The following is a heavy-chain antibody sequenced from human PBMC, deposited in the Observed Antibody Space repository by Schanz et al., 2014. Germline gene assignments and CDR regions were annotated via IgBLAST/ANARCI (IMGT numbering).Heavy chain of an antibody. CDR3: ARGPSQGYSYGHNIGAYYYGMDV. Sequence: QVQLVQSGAEVKKPGASVKVSCKASGYTFVSYSMHWVRQAPGQGLEWMGIINPSGGGTSYALRCQDRVTVTRDTSRSTVYMELSSLRSEDTAVYYCARGPSQGYSYGHNIGAYYYGMDVWGQGTTVTVSS. CDR2: INPSGGGT. D-gene: IGHD5-18*01. CDR1: GYTFVSYS. J-gene: IGHJ6*02. V-gene: IGHV1-46*01.